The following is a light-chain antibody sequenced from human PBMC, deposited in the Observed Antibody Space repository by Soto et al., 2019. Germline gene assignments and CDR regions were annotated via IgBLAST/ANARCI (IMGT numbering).Light chain of an antibody. CDR1: QSISSW. V-gene: IGKV1-5*01. J-gene: IGKJ1*01. Sequence: DIQMTQSPSTLSASVGDRVTITCRASQSISSWLAWYQQKPGKAPKLLIYDASSLVSGVTSRFSGSGSGTECTLTISSLQPYDFATYYCQQYNSYSPRFGQGTKVEIK. CDR2: DAS. CDR3: QQYNSYSPR.